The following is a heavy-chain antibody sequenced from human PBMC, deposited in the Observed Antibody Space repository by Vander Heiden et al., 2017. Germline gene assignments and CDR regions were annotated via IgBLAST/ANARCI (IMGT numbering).Heavy chain of an antibody. J-gene: IGHJ4*02. D-gene: IGHD3-22*01. V-gene: IGHV3-21*01. Sequence: EVQLVESGGGLVKPGGSLRLSCAASGFTFSSNSMNWVRQAPWKGLEWVSSISSSSSYIYYADSVKGRFTISRDNAKNSLYLQMNSLRAEDTAVYYCARVKYYYDSSGPDYWGQGTLVTVSS. CDR3: ARVKYYYDSSGPDY. CDR1: GFTFSSNS. CDR2: ISSSSSYI.